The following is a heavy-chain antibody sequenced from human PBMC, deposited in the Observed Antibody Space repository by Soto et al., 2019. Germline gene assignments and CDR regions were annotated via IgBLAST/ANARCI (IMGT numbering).Heavy chain of an antibody. CDR3: VKGTLGTYGHVYFES. D-gene: IGHD3-16*01. CDR2: IYWDGDE. CDR1: GFSFDMNKAR. Sequence: QITLKETGPPLVKPTQTLTLTCTFSGFSFDMNKARVGWVRQPPGKALEWLALIYWDGDEHYSPSLKNRLSITKDTSKDQVVLTLTDVHPADTATYYCVKGTLGTYGHVYFESWGQGTLVTVSP. J-gene: IGHJ4*02. V-gene: IGHV2-5*02.